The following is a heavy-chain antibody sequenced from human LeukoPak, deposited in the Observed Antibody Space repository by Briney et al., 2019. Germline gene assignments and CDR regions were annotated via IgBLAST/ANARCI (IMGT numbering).Heavy chain of an antibody. CDR1: GFTFSSYG. D-gene: IGHD3-10*01. CDR3: AKFTRTLVRGALVN. V-gene: IGHV3-30*18. J-gene: IGHJ4*02. CDR2: ISYDGSNK. Sequence: GGSLRLSCEASGFTFSSYGMHWVRQAPGKGLEWVAVISYDGSNKYYADSVKGRFTISRDDSKNTLYLQMNSLRAEDTAIYYCAKFTRTLVRGALVNWGQGTLVTVSS.